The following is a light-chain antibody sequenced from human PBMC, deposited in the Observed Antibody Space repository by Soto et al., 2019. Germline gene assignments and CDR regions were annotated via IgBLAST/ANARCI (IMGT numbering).Light chain of an antibody. J-gene: IGKJ1*01. CDR2: KAS. CDR1: QSINSW. CDR3: QHYNSYPWT. Sequence: DIQMTQSPSTLSASVGDRVTITCRASQSINSWLVWYQQKPRKAPKLLIYKASSLESGVPSRFSGSGSGTEFTLTISSLQPEDFATYYCQHYNSYPWTFGQGTRVEIK. V-gene: IGKV1-5*03.